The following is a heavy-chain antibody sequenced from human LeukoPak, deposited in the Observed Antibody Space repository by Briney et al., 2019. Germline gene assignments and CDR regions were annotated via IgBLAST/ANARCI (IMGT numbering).Heavy chain of an antibody. V-gene: IGHV3-23*01. CDR1: GFSLRSYS. D-gene: IGHD4/OR15-4a*01. CDR2: SGGHTSGGT. J-gene: IGHJ4*02. Sequence: PGGSLRLSCATSGFSLRSYSMTWVRQAPGKGLEWVSTSGGHTSGGTYYASSVRGRFTLSRDNPKKTLYLQMNSLTAEDTAIYFCAKDDPYGASEFWGQGTLVAISS. CDR3: AKDDPYGASEF.